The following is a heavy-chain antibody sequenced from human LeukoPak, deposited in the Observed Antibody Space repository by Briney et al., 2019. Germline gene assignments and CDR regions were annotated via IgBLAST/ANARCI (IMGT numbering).Heavy chain of an antibody. CDR1: GGSIISSNW. J-gene: IGHJ4*01. CDR2: IYHSGST. D-gene: IGHD2-15*01. Sequence: PSETLSLTCAVSGGSIISSNWWCWVRQPPGKGLEWIGEIYHSGSTNYNPSLKSRVTISVDTSKNQFSLKLSSVTAADTAVYYCARDRDVDDFDSWGHGTLVTVSS. V-gene: IGHV4-4*02. CDR3: ARDRDVDDFDS.